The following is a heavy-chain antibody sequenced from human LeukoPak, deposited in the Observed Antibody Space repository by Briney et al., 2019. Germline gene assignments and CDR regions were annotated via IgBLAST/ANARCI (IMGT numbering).Heavy chain of an antibody. CDR1: GDSVSSNSAA. Sequence: SQTLSLTCAISGDSVSSNSAAWNWIRQSPSRGLEWLGRTYYRSKWYNDYAVSVTGRLIIDSDTSKNQLFLHLNSVTPEDTAIYYCARGRFFARYFYYYGMDVWGQGTTVTVSS. CDR3: ARGRFFARYFYYYGMDV. V-gene: IGHV6-1*01. CDR2: TYYRSKWYN. D-gene: IGHD3-3*01. J-gene: IGHJ6*02.